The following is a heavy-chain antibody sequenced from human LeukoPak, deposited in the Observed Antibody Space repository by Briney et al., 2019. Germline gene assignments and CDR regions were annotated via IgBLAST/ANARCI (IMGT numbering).Heavy chain of an antibody. D-gene: IGHD3-3*01. CDR3: ANRYYDFWSGFVVY. CDR2: IYHSGST. J-gene: IGHJ4*02. Sequence: SETLSLTCTVSGYSISSGYYWGWIRQPPGKGLEGIGSIYHSGSTYYNPSLKSRVTISVDTSKNQFSLKLSSVTAADTAVYYCANRYYDFWSGFVVYWGQGTLVTVSS. V-gene: IGHV4-38-2*02. CDR1: GYSISSGYY.